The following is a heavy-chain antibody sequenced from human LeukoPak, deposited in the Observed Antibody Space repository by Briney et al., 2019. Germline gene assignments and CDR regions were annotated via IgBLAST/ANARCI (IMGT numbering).Heavy chain of an antibody. CDR1: GFTFSTYR. Sequence: GGSLRLSCAASGFTFSTYRMTWVRQAPGKGLEWVANIKQDGSEKHYVDSVKGRFTISRDNAKNSLYLQMSSLRAEDTAVYYCAKDRGSSSWYGTGDYWGQGTLVTVSS. J-gene: IGHJ4*02. V-gene: IGHV3-7*01. D-gene: IGHD6-13*01. CDR2: IKQDGSEK. CDR3: AKDRGSSSWYGTGDY.